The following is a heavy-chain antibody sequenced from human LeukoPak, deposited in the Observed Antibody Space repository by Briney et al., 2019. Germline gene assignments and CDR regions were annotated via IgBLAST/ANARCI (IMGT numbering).Heavy chain of an antibody. V-gene: IGHV5-51*01. CDR3: ARSCSSTSCYLTDAFDI. D-gene: IGHD2-2*01. Sequence: GESLKISCKGPGYSFTSFWIGWVRQMPGKGLEWRGVIYPADADLRYSPSFQGQVIISADKSISTAYLQWSSLKASDTAIYYCARSCSSTSCYLTDAFDIWGQGTMVTVSS. CDR2: IYPADADL. J-gene: IGHJ3*02. CDR1: GYSFTSFW.